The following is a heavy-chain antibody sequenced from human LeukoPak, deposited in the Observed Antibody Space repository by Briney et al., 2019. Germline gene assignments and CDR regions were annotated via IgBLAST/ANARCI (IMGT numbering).Heavy chain of an antibody. CDR3: ARDRLHYDSLTGYQAD. CDR2: IYSGGST. J-gene: IGHJ4*02. D-gene: IGHD3-9*01. CDR1: GFTVSSNY. Sequence: QSGGSLRLSCADSGFTVSSNYMRWVRQAPGKGLEWVSVIYSGGSTHYADSVKGRFTISRDNSKNTLYLQMNSLRAEDTAVYYCARDRLHYDSLTGYQADWGQGTLVTVSS. V-gene: IGHV3-66*01.